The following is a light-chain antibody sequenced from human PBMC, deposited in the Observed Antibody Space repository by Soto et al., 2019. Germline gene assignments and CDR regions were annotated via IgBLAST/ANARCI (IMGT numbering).Light chain of an antibody. CDR1: QSVSSSY. J-gene: IGKJ1*01. CDR2: GAS. CDR3: QQYGSSPGT. V-gene: IGKV3-20*01. Sequence: EIVLTQSPGTLSLSPGERATLSCRASQSVSSSYLAWYQQKPGQAPRLLIYGASSRATGIPDRFSGSGSGTDFTLTISRLEPEDLAVYYCQQYGSSPGTFGQGNKVEIK.